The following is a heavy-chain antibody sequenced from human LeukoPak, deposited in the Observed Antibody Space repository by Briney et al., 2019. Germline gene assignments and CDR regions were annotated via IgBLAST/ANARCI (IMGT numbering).Heavy chain of an antibody. Sequence: WGSLRLSCAAFGFTFRSYNMIWVRQAPGKGLEWVSNIDGASTFIYYADSVKGRFTISRDNAKNSLYLQMNSLRAEDTAVHYCVRSDGGNPLTNWGQGTLVTVSS. CDR1: GFTFRSYN. CDR2: IDGASTFI. CDR3: VRSDGGNPLTN. D-gene: IGHD4-23*01. V-gene: IGHV3-21*05. J-gene: IGHJ4*02.